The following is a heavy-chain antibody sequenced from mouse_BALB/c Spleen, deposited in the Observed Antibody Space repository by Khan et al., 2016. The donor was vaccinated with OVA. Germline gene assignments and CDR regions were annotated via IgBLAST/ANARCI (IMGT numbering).Heavy chain of an antibody. D-gene: IGHD2-10*01. Sequence: QIQLVQSGPELKKPGETVKISCKASGYSFRNFGMNWVKEAPGKGLEWMGWINTYTGEPTYADDFKGRFAFSLETPASTAYLQISNLTNEDTATYFCARPPYFSYTVAYWGQGTSVTVSS. J-gene: IGHJ4*01. CDR3: ARPPYFSYTVAY. CDR2: INTYTGEP. V-gene: IGHV9-3-1*01. CDR1: GYSFRNFG.